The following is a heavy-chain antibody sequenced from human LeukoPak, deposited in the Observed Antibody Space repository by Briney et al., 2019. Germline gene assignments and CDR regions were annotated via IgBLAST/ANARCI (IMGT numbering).Heavy chain of an antibody. Sequence: ASVKVSCKASGHTFAGYYMHWVRQAPGQGLEWMGWINPNSGGTNYAQKFQGRVTMTRDTSISTAYMELSRLRSDDTAVYYCASDDSSGYYPTYYFDYWGQATLVTVS. CDR2: INPNSGGT. CDR1: GHTFAGYY. J-gene: IGHJ4*02. D-gene: IGHD3-22*01. V-gene: IGHV1-2*02. CDR3: ASDDSSGYYPTYYFDY.